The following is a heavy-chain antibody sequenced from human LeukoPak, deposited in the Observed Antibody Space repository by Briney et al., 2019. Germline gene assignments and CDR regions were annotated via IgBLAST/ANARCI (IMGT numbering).Heavy chain of an antibody. J-gene: IGHJ3*02. CDR1: GFTFSDHY. CDR2: IYSGGTT. V-gene: IGHV3-53*01. CDR3: ARDRHQGAFDM. D-gene: IGHD2-2*01. Sequence: GGSLRLSCAASGFTFSDHYMSWVRQAPGQGLESVSLIYSGGTTLYSDSVKGRFTISRDNSKNTLYLQMNSLRAEDTAVYYCARDRHQGAFDMWSQGTMVIVSS.